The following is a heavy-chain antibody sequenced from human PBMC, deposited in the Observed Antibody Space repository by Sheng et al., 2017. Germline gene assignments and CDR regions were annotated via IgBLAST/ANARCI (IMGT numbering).Heavy chain of an antibody. CDR1: GFTFSDYY. J-gene: IGHJ6*03. CDR2: INNSSSHT. V-gene: IGHV3-11*05. Sequence: QVLLVESGGGLVKPGGSLRLSCAASGFTFSDYYMSWIRQAPGKGLEWVSYINNSSSHTNYADSVKGRFTISRDNAKNSVYLQMNSLRAEDTAVYYCAYLPKKLAADGNYMDVWGKGTTVTVSS. CDR3: AYLPKKLAADGNYMDV. D-gene: IGHD1-1*01.